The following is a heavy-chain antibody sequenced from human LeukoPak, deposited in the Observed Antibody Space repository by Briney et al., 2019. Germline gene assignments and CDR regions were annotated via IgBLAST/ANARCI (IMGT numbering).Heavy chain of an antibody. CDR3: ARGERSTSSFDP. V-gene: IGHV4-34*01. CDR2: INHSGST. D-gene: IGHD2-2*01. Sequence: SETLSLTCAVYGGSFSGYYWGWIRQPPGKGLEWIGEINHSGSTNYNPSLKSRVTISVDTSKNQFSLKLSSVTAADTAVYYCARGERSTSSFDPWGQGTLVTVSS. J-gene: IGHJ5*02. CDR1: GGSFSGYY.